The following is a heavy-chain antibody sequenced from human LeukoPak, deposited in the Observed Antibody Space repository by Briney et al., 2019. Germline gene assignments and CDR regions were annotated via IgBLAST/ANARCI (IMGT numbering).Heavy chain of an antibody. Sequence: PGGSLRLSCEASGFTFSSHLMHWVRQAPGKGLVWVSRISTDGSTTIYADSVKGRFTISRDNAKDTLYLQMNSLRAEDTAVYYCARNMVRGSDYWGQGTLVTVSS. CDR1: GFTFSSHL. J-gene: IGHJ4*02. V-gene: IGHV3-74*01. CDR2: ISTDGSTT. CDR3: ARNMVRGSDY. D-gene: IGHD3-10*01.